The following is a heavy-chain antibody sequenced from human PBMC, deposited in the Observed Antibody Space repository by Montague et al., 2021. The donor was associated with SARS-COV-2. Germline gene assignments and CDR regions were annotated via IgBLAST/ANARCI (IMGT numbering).Heavy chain of an antibody. V-gene: IGHV4-4*07. D-gene: IGHD3-16*01. Sequence: SETLSLICSISGVSITSYYWGWVRQPAGKGLEWIGHIYASGSTNYSPSLKSRVRLSIDNPKNQFSLKLESLTAADTAVYYCVRDGGNWYYFDYWGQGALVTVSS. CDR2: IYASGST. CDR1: GVSITSYY. J-gene: IGHJ4*02. CDR3: VRDGGNWYYFDY.